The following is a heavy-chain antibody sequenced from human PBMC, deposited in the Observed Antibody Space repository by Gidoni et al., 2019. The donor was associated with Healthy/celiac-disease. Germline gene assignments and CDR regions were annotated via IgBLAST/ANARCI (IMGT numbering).Heavy chain of an antibody. J-gene: IGHJ4*02. D-gene: IGHD1-26*01. Sequence: QVTLRESGPALVKPTPTLTLTCTFSGFSLSTSGMCVSWIRQPPGKALYWLALIDWDDDKYYSTSLKTRLTITKDTSKNQVVLTRTNMDPVDTATYYCARINWWELGGTFDYWGQGTLVTVSS. CDR1: GFSLSTSGMC. V-gene: IGHV2-70*01. CDR2: IDWDDDK. CDR3: ARINWWELGGTFDY.